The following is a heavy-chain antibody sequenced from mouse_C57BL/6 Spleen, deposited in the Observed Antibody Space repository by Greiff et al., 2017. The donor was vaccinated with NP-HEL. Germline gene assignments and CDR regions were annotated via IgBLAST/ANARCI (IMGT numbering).Heavy chain of an antibody. Sequence: VQLQQSGPELVKPGASVKMSCKASGYSFTDYYMNWVKQSPGQSLEWIGVLNPYNGTTSYNPKFKGKATLTVDPSSSTAYMQLNSLTSEDAAVYYCARAGVSRDFDVWGTGTTVTVSS. CDR1: GYSFTDYY. J-gene: IGHJ1*03. CDR3: ARAGVSRDFDV. CDR2: LNPYNGTT. D-gene: IGHD2-10*02. V-gene: IGHV1-39*01.